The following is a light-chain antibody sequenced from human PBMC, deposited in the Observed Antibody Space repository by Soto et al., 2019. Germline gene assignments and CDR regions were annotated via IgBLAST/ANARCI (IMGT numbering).Light chain of an antibody. CDR2: GAS. CDR3: QQYSSSPPEFT. CDR1: QSVSSNY. Sequence: EIVLTQSPGTLSVSPGERVTLSCRASQSVSSNYLAWYQQRPGQAPRLLIFGASYRATGIPDRFSGSGSGTDFTLTISRLEPEDFAVDYCQQYSSSPPEFTFGPGTKVDSK. V-gene: IGKV3-20*01. J-gene: IGKJ3*01.